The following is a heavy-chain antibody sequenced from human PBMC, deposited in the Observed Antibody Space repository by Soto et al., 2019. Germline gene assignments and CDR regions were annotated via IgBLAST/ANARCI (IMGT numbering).Heavy chain of an antibody. CDR2: IYYSGST. D-gene: IGHD3-10*01. V-gene: IGHV4-39*01. J-gene: IGHJ4*02. Sequence: QLQLQESGPGLVKPSETLSLTCTVSGGSISSSSYYWGWIRQPPGKGLEWIGSIYYSGSTYYNPSLKSRVTISVDTSKNQFSLKLSSVTAADTAVYYCARQLSWFGELGTSFDYWGQGTLVTVSS. CDR1: GGSISSSSYY. CDR3: ARQLSWFGELGTSFDY.